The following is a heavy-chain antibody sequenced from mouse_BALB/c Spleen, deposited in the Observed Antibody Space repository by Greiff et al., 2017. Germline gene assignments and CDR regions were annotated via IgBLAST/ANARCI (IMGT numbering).Heavy chain of an antibody. CDR1: GFTFSSYA. Sequence: EVQRVESGGGLVKPGGSLKLSCAASGFTFSSYAMSWVRQTPEKRLEWVASISSGGSTYYPDSVKGRFTISRDNARNILYLQMSSLRSEDTAMYYCARGTGLRLRYFDVWGAGTTVTVSS. J-gene: IGHJ1*01. CDR2: ISSGGST. CDR3: ARGTGLRLRYFDV. V-gene: IGHV5-6-5*01. D-gene: IGHD1-2*01.